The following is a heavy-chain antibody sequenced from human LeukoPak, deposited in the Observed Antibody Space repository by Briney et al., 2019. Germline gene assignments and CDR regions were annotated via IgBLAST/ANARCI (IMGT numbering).Heavy chain of an antibody. CDR3: AREDYGDHQNDY. D-gene: IGHD4-17*01. Sequence: SVKVSCKASGDTFSSYSISWVRQAPGQGLEWMGGIIPIFGTANYAQKFQGRVTITEDKSTSTAYMELSSLRSEDTAVYYCAREDYGDHQNDYWCQGSMVIVSS. CDR2: IIPIFGTA. CDR1: GDTFSSYS. V-gene: IGHV1-69*06. J-gene: IGHJ4*02.